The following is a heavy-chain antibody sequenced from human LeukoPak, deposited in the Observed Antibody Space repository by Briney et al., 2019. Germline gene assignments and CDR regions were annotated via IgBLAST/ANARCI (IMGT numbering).Heavy chain of an antibody. V-gene: IGHV3-23*01. D-gene: IGHD3-10*01. J-gene: IGHJ3*01. Sequence: PGGSLRLSCAASGFTFSSYAMSWVRQAPGKGLEWVSGISGSGGNTYYADSVKGRFTISRDNSKNTLSLQMISLRAEDTALYYWAEGSRSGYPFAFDFWGQGTMGTGSS. CDR3: AEGSRSGYPFAFDF. CDR1: GFTFSSYA. CDR2: ISGSGGNT.